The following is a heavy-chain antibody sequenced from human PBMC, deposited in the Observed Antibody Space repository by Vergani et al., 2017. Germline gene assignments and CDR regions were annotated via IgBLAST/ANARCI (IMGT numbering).Heavy chain of an antibody. CDR1: GFTSSSYA. Sequence: EVQLVESGGGLVQPGGSLRLSCSASGFTSSSYAMHWVRQAPGKGLEYVSAISSNGGSTYYADSVKGRFTISRDNSKNTLYLQMSSLRAEGTAVYYCVRVYLAVAVNWYFDLWGRGTLVTVSS. D-gene: IGHD6-19*01. CDR3: VRVYLAVAVNWYFDL. J-gene: IGHJ2*01. V-gene: IGHV3-64D*06. CDR2: ISSNGGST.